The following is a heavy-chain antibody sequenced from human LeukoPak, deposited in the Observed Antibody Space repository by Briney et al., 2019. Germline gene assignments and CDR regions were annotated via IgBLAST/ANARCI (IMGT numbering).Heavy chain of an antibody. CDR2: INPGGGST. CDR1: GYTFTNYY. V-gene: IGHV1-46*01. J-gene: IGHJ3*02. D-gene: IGHD5-12*01. Sequence: WASVKVSYKASGYTFTNYYIHWVRQAPGQGLEWMGIINPGGGSTSYAQKFQGRVTMTRDISTSTVYMELSSLRSDGTAEFYCARGGLAVATTQNDGFDIWGQGTMVTVSS. CDR3: ARGGLAVATTQNDGFDI.